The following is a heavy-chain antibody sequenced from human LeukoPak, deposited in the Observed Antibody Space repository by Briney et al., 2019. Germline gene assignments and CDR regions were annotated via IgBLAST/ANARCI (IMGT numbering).Heavy chain of an antibody. CDR2: ISSSSSYT. J-gene: IGHJ4*02. CDR3: ARVKITFRGVIDYFDY. CDR1: GFTFSNVW. Sequence: KTGGSLTLSCEASGFTFSNVWMNWVRQAPGKGLEWVSYISSSSSYTNYADSVKGRFPISRENAKNSLYLQMNSLRAEDTAVYYCARVKITFRGVIDYFDYWGQGTLVTVSS. D-gene: IGHD3-16*02. V-gene: IGHV3-11*05.